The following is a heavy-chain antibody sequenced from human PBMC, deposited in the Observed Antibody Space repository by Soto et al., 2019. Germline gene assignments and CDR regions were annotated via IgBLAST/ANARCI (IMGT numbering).Heavy chain of an antibody. J-gene: IGHJ5*02. CDR2: IIPILGIA. Sequence: QVQLVQSGAEVKKPGSSVKVSCKASGGTFSSYTISWVRQAPGQGLEWMGRIIPILGIANYAQKFQGRVTITADKSTSTAYMELSSLRAEDTAVYYCAGDRDCGGDCYPWGQGTLVTVSS. V-gene: IGHV1-69*08. CDR3: AGDRDCGGDCYP. CDR1: GGTFSSYT. D-gene: IGHD2-21*01.